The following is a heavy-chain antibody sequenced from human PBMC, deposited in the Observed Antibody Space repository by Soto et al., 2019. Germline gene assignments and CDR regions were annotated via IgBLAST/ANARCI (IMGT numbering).Heavy chain of an antibody. J-gene: IGHJ3*02. Sequence: QVQLVQSGGGVVQPGRSLRLSCAASGFTFSSYVTHCVRQAPGKGLEWVAAISHDGSNKYYADSVKGRFTISRDNSKNTLYLQMNSLRTEDTAVYYCAKGGPDCARTTCYLLVAFDIWGQGTMVTVSS. D-gene: IGHD2-2*01. V-gene: IGHV3-30*18. CDR3: AKGGPDCARTTCYLLVAFDI. CDR1: GFTFSSYV. CDR2: ISHDGSNK.